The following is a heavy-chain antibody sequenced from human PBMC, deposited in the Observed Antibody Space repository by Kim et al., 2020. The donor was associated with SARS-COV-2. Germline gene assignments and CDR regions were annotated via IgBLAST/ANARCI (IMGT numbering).Heavy chain of an antibody. V-gene: IGHV3-7*04. CDR3: ARASRITIFGVVTSYYFDY. J-gene: IGHJ4*02. Sequence: GRFTISRDNAKNSLYLQMNSLRAEDTAVYYCARASRITIFGVVTSYYFDYWGQGTLVTVSS. D-gene: IGHD3-3*01.